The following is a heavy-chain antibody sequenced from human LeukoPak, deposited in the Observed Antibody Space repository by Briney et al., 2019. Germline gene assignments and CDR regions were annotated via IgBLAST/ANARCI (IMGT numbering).Heavy chain of an antibody. V-gene: IGHV3-66*02. CDR1: GFTVSSNY. Sequence: VGSLRLSCAASGFTVSSNYMSWVRQAPGKGLEWVSVIYSGGSTYYADSVKGRFTISRDNSKNTLYLQMNSLRAEDTAVYYCASEGGYDFWSGYYRGAFDYWGQGTLVTVSS. D-gene: IGHD3-3*01. CDR3: ASEGGYDFWSGYYRGAFDY. CDR2: IYSGGST. J-gene: IGHJ4*02.